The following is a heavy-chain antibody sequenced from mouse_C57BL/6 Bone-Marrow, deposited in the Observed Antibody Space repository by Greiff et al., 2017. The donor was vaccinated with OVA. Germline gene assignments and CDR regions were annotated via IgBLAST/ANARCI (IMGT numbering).Heavy chain of an antibody. Sequence: EVKLMESGGGLVQPGGSLKLSCAASGFTFSDYYMYWVRQTPEKRLEWVAYISNGGGSTYYPDTVKGRFTISRDNAKNTLYLQMSRLKSEDTAMYYCARHDYYDYFYAMDYWGQGTSVTVSS. V-gene: IGHV5-12*01. CDR1: GFTFSDYY. J-gene: IGHJ4*01. CDR3: ARHDYYDYFYAMDY. D-gene: IGHD2-4*01. CDR2: ISNGGGST.